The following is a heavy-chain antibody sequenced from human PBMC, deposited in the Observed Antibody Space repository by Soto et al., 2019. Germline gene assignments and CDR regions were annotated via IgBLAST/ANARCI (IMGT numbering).Heavy chain of an antibody. V-gene: IGHV4-38-2*01. Sequence: PSETLSLTCVVSNLSISSGYYWGWIRQSPGKGLEWIASIYRSGTTSYNPSLKSRVTISVDPSKNQFSLMLTAVTAADTAVYYCARTHSGRYYSVFNFWGRGSLVTVSS. J-gene: IGHJ4*02. CDR3: ARTHSGRYYSVFNF. CDR1: NLSISSGYY. CDR2: IYRSGTT. D-gene: IGHD1-26*01.